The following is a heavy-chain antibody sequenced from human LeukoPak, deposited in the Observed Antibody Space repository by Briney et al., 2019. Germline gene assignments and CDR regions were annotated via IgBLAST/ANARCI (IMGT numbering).Heavy chain of an antibody. V-gene: IGHV4-39*07. J-gene: IGHJ5*02. CDR3: ARATYYDFWSGYPPLDP. Sequence: PSETLSLTCTVSGGSISSSSYYWGWIRQPPGKGLEWIGSIYYSGSTYYNPSLKSRVTISVDTSKNQFSLKLSSVTAADTAVYYCARATYYDFWSGYPPLDPWGQGTLVTVSS. CDR1: GGSISSSSYY. D-gene: IGHD3-3*01. CDR2: IYYSGST.